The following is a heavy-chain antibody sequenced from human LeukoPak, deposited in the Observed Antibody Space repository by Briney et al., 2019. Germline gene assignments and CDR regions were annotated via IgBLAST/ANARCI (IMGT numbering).Heavy chain of an antibody. CDR3: ATEGLITMVRGAAFDY. D-gene: IGHD3-10*01. J-gene: IGHJ4*02. V-gene: IGHV1-24*01. CDR1: GYTLTELS. Sequence: SPKVSCTVSGYTLTELSMHWVPQAPEKGREWLGGFDPEDGETIYAQKFQGRVTMTEDTSTDTAYMELSSLRSEDTAVYYCATEGLITMVRGAAFDYWGQGTLVTVSS. CDR2: FDPEDGET.